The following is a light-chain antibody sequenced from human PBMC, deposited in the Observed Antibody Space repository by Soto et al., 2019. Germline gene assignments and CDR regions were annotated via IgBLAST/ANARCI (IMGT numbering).Light chain of an antibody. Sequence: DIQMTQSPSSLSASVGDRVTITCRASQSISSYLNWYQQKPGKAPKLLIYAASSLQSGVPSRFSGSGSETDFTLTISSPQPEDFATYSCQHSTTWTFGQGTKVDIK. CDR2: AAS. CDR1: QSISSY. V-gene: IGKV1-39*01. CDR3: QHSTTWT. J-gene: IGKJ1*01.